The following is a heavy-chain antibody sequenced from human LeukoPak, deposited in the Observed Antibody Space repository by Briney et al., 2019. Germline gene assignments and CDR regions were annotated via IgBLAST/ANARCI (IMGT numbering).Heavy chain of an antibody. Sequence: ASVKVSCKVSGYTLTELSMHWVRQAPGKGLEWMGGFDPEDGETIYAQKFQGRVTMTEDTSTDTAYMELSSLRSEVTAVYYCATDLSSSRNMDVWGKGTTVTVSS. V-gene: IGHV1-24*01. D-gene: IGHD6-6*01. J-gene: IGHJ6*03. CDR2: FDPEDGET. CDR1: GYTLTELS. CDR3: ATDLSSSRNMDV.